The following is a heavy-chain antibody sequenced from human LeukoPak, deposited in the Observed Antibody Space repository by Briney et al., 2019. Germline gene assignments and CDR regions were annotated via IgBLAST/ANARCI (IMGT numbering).Heavy chain of an antibody. CDR1: GGTLSSYA. J-gene: IGHJ4*02. D-gene: IGHD2-2*01. CDR3: ARDKSVVVPARY. CDR2: IIPIFGTA. Sequence: SVKVSCKASGGTLSSYAISWVRQAPGQGLEWMGGIIPIFGTANYAQKFQGRVTITADESTSTAYMELSSLRSEDTAVYYCARDKSVVVPARYWGQGTLVTVSS. V-gene: IGHV1-69*13.